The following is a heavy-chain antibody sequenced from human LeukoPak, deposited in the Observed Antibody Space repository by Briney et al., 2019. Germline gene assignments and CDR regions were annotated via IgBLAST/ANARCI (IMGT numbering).Heavy chain of an antibody. CDR3: ARHVYCSSTSCSLDY. J-gene: IGHJ4*02. Sequence: KPSETLSLTCAVYGGSFSGYYWSWIRQPPGKGLEWIGEINHSGSTNYNPSLKSRVTISVDTSKNQFSLKLSSVTAADTAVYHCARHVYCSSTSCSLDYWGQGTLVTVSS. CDR2: INHSGST. CDR1: GGSFSGYY. D-gene: IGHD2-2*01. V-gene: IGHV4-34*01.